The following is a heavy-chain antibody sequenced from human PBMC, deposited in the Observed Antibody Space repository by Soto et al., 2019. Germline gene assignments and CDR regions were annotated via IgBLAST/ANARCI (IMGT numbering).Heavy chain of an antibody. V-gene: IGHV3-9*01. D-gene: IGHD6-19*01. CDR1: GFTFDDYA. CDR3: AKDMGSSVAGTGYFDY. Sequence: EVQLVESGGGLVQPGRSLRLSCAASGFTFDDYAMHWVRQAPGKGLEWVSGISWNSGSIGYADSVKGRFTISRDNAKNPLYLQMKSLRDEDTALYYCAKDMGSSVAGTGYFDYWGQGTLVTVSS. J-gene: IGHJ4*02. CDR2: ISWNSGSI.